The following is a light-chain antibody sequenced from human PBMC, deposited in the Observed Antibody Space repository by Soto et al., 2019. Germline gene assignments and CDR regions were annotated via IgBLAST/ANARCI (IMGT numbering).Light chain of an antibody. CDR2: LGS. CDR3: MQPLQTTWT. Sequence: DIVMTQSPLSLPVTPGEPASISCRSSQSLLHSNGYNYLDWYLQRPGQSPQVLIYLGSNRASGVPDRFSGSGSGTDFTLKISRVEAEDVGVYYCMQPLQTTWTFGQGTKVDIK. J-gene: IGKJ1*01. V-gene: IGKV2-28*01. CDR1: QSLLHSNGYNY.